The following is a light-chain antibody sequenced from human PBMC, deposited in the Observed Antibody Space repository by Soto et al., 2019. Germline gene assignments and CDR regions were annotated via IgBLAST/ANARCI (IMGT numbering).Light chain of an antibody. CDR2: DVS. J-gene: IGKJ5*01. Sequence: EIVMTQSPATLSGSPGERATLSCRARQSITNYLAWYQQKPGQSPRLLIYDVSNRATGIPARFSGSGSGTDFTLTISSLEPEDFAVYYCQQRSNWPQITLGQGTRLEIK. CDR1: QSITNY. CDR3: QQRSNWPQIT. V-gene: IGKV3-11*01.